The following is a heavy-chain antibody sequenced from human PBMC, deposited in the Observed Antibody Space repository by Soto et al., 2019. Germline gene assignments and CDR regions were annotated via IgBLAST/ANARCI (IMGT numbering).Heavy chain of an antibody. CDR1: GGSISSSSYY. Sequence: SETLSLTCAVSGGSISSSSYYWGWIRQPPGKGLEWIGSIYYSGSTYYNPSLKSRVTISVDTSKNQFSLKLSSVTAADTAVYYCARRVGSGYDFGGYFDYWGQGTLVTVSS. CDR2: IYYSGST. V-gene: IGHV4-39*01. D-gene: IGHD5-12*01. CDR3: ARRVGSGYDFGGYFDY. J-gene: IGHJ4*02.